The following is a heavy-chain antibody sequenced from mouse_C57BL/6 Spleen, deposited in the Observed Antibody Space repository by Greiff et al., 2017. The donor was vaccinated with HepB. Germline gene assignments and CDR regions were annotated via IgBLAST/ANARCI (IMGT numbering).Heavy chain of an antibody. D-gene: IGHD1-1*01. Sequence: VQLQQPGAELVMPGASVKLSCKASGYTFTSYWMHWVKQRPGQGLEWIGEIDPSDSYTNYNQKFKGKSTLTVDKSSSTAYMQLSSLTSEDSAVYYCARRALYGSPYYFDYWGQGTTLTVSS. CDR1: GYTFTSYW. CDR3: ARRALYGSPYYFDY. CDR2: IDPSDSYT. V-gene: IGHV1-69*01. J-gene: IGHJ2*01.